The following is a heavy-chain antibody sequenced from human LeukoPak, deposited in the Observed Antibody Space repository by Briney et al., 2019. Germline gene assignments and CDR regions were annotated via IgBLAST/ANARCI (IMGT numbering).Heavy chain of an antibody. CDR3: AREGQSVAGDNWFDP. CDR1: GYTFTSYD. J-gene: IGHJ5*02. V-gene: IGHV1-8*01. Sequence: GESLKISCKGSGYTFTSYDINWVRQATGQGLEWMGWMNPNSGNTGYAQKFQGRVTMTRNTSISTAYMELSSLRSEDTAVYYCAREGQSVAGDNWFDPWGQGTLVTVSS. CDR2: MNPNSGNT. D-gene: IGHD6-19*01.